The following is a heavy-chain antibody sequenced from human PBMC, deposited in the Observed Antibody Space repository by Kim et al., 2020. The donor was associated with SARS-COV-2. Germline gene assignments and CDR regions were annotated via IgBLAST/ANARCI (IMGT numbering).Heavy chain of an antibody. D-gene: IGHD3-9*01. Sequence: GGSLRLSCAASGFTFSSYSMNWVRQAPGKGLEWVSYISSSSSTIYYADSVKGRFTISRDNAKNSLYLQMNSLRDEDTAVYYCARWGAVRYFDWFFDYWGQGTLVTVSS. CDR3: ARWGAVRYFDWFFDY. CDR2: ISSSSSTI. CDR1: GFTFSSYS. V-gene: IGHV3-48*02. J-gene: IGHJ4*02.